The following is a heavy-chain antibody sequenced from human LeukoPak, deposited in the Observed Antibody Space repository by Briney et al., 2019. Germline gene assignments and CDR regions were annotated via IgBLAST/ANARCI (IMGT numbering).Heavy chain of an antibody. D-gene: IGHD5-12*01. V-gene: IGHV1-18*01. CDR2: ISAYNGNT. CDR1: GYTFTSYG. CDR3: ARDNLVATNLALIYYYYYGMDV. Sequence: ASVNVSCKASGYTFTSYGISWVRQAPGQGLEWMGWISAYNGNTNYAQKLQGRVTMTTDTSTSTAYMELRSLRSDDTAVYYCARDNLVATNLALIYYYYYGMDVWGQGTTVTVSS. J-gene: IGHJ6*02.